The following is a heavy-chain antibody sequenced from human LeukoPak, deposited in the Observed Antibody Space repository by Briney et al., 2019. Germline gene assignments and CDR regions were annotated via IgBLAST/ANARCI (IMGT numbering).Heavy chain of an antibody. CDR1: GYTFTSYD. CDR3: ARTSYDSSGYPYFDY. J-gene: IGHJ4*02. Sequence: ASVKVSCKASGYTFTSYDINWVRQATGQGLEWMGWMNPNSGNTGYAQKFQGRVTMTRNTSISTAYTELSSLRSEDTAVYYCARTSYDSSGYPYFDYWGQGTLVTVSS. V-gene: IGHV1-8*01. D-gene: IGHD3-22*01. CDR2: MNPNSGNT.